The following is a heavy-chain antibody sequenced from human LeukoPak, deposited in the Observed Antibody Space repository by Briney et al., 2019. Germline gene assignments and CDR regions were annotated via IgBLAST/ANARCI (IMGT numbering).Heavy chain of an antibody. D-gene: IGHD3-10*01. J-gene: IGHJ4*02. CDR1: GGAITGHY. CDR2: IYFNGMT. V-gene: IGHV4-59*08. Sequence: SETLSLTCNVSGGAITGHYWSWLRQSPEKGLEWIGFIYFNGMTKYSPSPESRVTISVDTSKNQFSLRLTSVTAADTAVYFCARQFPPYRSGSHYFDNWGQGMQVTVSS. CDR3: ARQFPPYRSGSHYFDN.